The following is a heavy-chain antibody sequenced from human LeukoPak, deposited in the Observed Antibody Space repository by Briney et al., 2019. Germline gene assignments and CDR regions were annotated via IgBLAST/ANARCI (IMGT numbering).Heavy chain of an antibody. V-gene: IGHV4-59*01. CDR3: ARMAGSLTGTAGGV. Sequence: PSETLSLTCTVSGGSISSYYWSWIRQPPGKGLEWIGYIYYSGSTNYNPSLKSRVTISVDTSKNQFSLKLRSVTAADTAVYYCARMAGSLTGTAGGVWGQGTLVTVSS. D-gene: IGHD1-7*01. CDR2: IYYSGST. CDR1: GGSISSYY. J-gene: IGHJ4*02.